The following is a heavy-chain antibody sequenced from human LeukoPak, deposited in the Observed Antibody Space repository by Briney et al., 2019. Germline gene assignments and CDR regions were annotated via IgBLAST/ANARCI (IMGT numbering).Heavy chain of an antibody. D-gene: IGHD6-19*01. Sequence: GRSLRLSCAASGFTFSSYAMHWVRQAPGKGLEWVAVISYDGSNKYYADSVKGRFTISRDNSKNTLYLQMNSLRAEDTAVYYCARETYSSGGYVDYWGQGTLVTVSS. J-gene: IGHJ4*02. V-gene: IGHV3-30*04. CDR3: ARETYSSGGYVDY. CDR2: ISYDGSNK. CDR1: GFTFSSYA.